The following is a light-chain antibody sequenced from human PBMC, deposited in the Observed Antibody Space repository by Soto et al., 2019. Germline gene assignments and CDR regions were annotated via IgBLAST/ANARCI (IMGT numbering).Light chain of an antibody. CDR2: GAS. V-gene: IGKV3-20*01. J-gene: IGKJ5*01. CDR1: HSVSSSY. CDR3: QHYDSLPIT. Sequence: EIVLTQSPGTLSLSPGERATLSCMASHSVSSSYLSWYQQKPGQPPSLLIYGASSRATGIPDRFSGSGSGTDFTLTISRLEPEDFAVFYCQHYDSLPITFGQGTRLEIK.